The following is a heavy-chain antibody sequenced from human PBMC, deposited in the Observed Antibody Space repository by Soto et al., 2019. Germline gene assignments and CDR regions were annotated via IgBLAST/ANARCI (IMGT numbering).Heavy chain of an antibody. Sequence: ASVKVSCKXSGGTFSSYAISWVRQAPGQGLEWMGGIIPIFGTANYAQKFQGRVTITADESTSTAYMELSSLRSEDTAVYYCARGAAAGTGWFDPWGQGTLVTVSS. CDR3: ARGAAAGTGWFDP. V-gene: IGHV1-69*13. CDR2: IIPIFGTA. D-gene: IGHD6-13*01. CDR1: GGTFSSYA. J-gene: IGHJ5*02.